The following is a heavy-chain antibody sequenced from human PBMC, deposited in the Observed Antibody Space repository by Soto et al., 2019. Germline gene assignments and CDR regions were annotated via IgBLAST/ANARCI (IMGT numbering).Heavy chain of an antibody. CDR1: GGSISSGGYY. Sequence: QVQLQESGPGLVKPSQTLSLTCTVSGGSISSGGYYWSWIRQHPGKGLEWIGYIYYSGSTYYNPSLKSRVTISVDTSKNHFSLKLSSVTAADTAVYYCARLYSSSPLFPFDPWGQGTLVTVSS. CDR3: ARLYSSSPLFPFDP. D-gene: IGHD6-6*01. J-gene: IGHJ5*02. V-gene: IGHV4-31*03. CDR2: IYYSGST.